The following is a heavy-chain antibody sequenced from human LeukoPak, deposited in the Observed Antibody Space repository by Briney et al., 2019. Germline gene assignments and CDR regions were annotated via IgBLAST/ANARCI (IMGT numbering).Heavy chain of an antibody. V-gene: IGHV3-43*02. CDR3: AKESGKFVY. J-gene: IGHJ4*02. Sequence: GSLRLSCVASGLNFDDSAMHWVRQAPGKGLEWVSLISADGGSTFSADSVKGRFSISRDNSKNSLYLQMNSLRSEGTAMYYCAKESGKFVYWGQGTLVAVSS. CDR1: GLNFDDSA. CDR2: ISADGGST. D-gene: IGHD2-8*01.